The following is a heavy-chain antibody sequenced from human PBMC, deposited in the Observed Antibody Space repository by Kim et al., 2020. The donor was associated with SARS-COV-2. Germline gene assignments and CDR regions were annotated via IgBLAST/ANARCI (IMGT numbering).Heavy chain of an antibody. CDR3: ARQGVVTMAY. CDR1: GGSISSSNYY. Sequence: SETLSLTCTVSGGSISSSNYYWGWIRQPPGKGLEWIGSMYDSGSTYYNPSRKSRLTITVDTSKNLFSLKLSSVTAAATAVYYCARQGVVTMAYGGQGTMVTVSS. D-gene: IGHD2-15*01. CDR2: MYDSGST. J-gene: IGHJ4*02. V-gene: IGHV4-39*01.